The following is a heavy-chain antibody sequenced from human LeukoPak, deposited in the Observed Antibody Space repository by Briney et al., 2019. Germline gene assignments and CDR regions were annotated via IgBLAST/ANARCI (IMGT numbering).Heavy chain of an antibody. V-gene: IGHV1-18*01. CDR2: ISAYNGDT. J-gene: IGHJ3*01. CDR1: GYTFTNFG. D-gene: IGHD2-21*01. CDR3: ARGPFDWPHDAFDF. Sequence: AASVKVSCKASGYTFTNFGINWVRQAPGQGLEWMGWISAYNGDTNYAQKPQRRVTMTTDTSTSTAYMELRSLRSDDTAVYYCARGPFDWPHDAFDFWGQGTMVTASS.